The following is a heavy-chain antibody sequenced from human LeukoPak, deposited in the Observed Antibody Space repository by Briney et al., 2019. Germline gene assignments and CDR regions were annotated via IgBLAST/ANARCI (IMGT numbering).Heavy chain of an antibody. D-gene: IGHD6-19*01. CDR2: ISYDGSNK. CDR3: ARDHRAAVAGTFTY. V-gene: IGHV3-30-3*01. CDR1: GFTFSSYA. Sequence: PGRSLRLSCAASGFTFSSYAMHWVRQAPGTGLEWVAVISYDGSNKYYADSVKGRFTISRDNSKNTLYLQMNSLRAEDTAVYYFARDHRAAVAGTFTYWGQGTLVTVSS. J-gene: IGHJ4*02.